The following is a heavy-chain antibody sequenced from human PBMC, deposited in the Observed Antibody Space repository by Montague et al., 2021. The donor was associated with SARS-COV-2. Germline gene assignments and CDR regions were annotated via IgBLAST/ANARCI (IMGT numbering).Heavy chain of an antibody. V-gene: IGHV4-59*01. D-gene: IGHD3-10*01. CDR2: IYYSGST. Sequence: SETLSLTCSVSGGSISSYYWSWLRQPPGKGLEWIGHIYYSGSTTYNPSFKSRVTISVDTPKNQFSLRLSSVTAADTAVYYCARVQRGYCYGLGGSDNFDYWGQGTLVTVSS. J-gene: IGHJ4*02. CDR3: ARVQRGYCYGLGGSDNFDY. CDR1: GGSISSYY.